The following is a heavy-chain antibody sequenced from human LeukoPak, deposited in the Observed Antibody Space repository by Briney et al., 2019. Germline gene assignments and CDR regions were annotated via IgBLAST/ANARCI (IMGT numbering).Heavy chain of an antibody. CDR2: LYSGGNT. V-gene: IGHV3-66*01. J-gene: IGHJ4*02. Sequence: GGSLRLSCAASGFTVRTNYMSWVRQAPGKGLEWVSVLYSGGNTYYADSVKGRFTISRDDSKNTLYLQMSSLRVEDTAVYYCARVGSGDIYGYGDYWGQGTLVTVSS. CDR3: ARVGSGDIYGYGDY. D-gene: IGHD5-18*01. CDR1: GFTVRTNY.